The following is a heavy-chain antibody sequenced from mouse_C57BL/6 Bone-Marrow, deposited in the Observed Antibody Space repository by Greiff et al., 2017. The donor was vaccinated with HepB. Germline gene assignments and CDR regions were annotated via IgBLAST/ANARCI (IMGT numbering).Heavy chain of an antibody. D-gene: IGHD1-1*01. Sequence: VQLKESGGGLVKPGGSLKLSCAASGFTFSDYGMHWVRQAPEKGLEWVAYISSGSSTIYYADTVKGRFTISRDNAKNTLFLQMTSLRSEDTAMYYCARRDYYGSSYYWGQGTSVTVSS. J-gene: IGHJ4*01. CDR2: ISSGSSTI. V-gene: IGHV5-17*01. CDR3: ARRDYYGSSYY. CDR1: GFTFSDYG.